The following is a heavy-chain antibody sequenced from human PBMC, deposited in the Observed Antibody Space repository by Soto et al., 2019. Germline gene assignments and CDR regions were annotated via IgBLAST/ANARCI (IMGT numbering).Heavy chain of an antibody. CDR2: IIPILGIA. CDR3: ARDNGYSSSWYDY. CDR1: GGTFSSYT. Sequence: GASVKVSCKASGGTFSSYTISWVRQAPGQGLEWMGRIIPILGIANYAQKFQGRVTITADKSTSTAYMELSSLRSEDTAVYYCARDNGYSSSWYDYWGQGTQVTVSS. D-gene: IGHD6-13*01. J-gene: IGHJ4*02. V-gene: IGHV1-69*04.